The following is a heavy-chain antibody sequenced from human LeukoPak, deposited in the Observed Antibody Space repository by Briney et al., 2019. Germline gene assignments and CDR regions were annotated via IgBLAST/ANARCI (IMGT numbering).Heavy chain of an antibody. CDR3: ARDQGLLWFGELLQSFDY. V-gene: IGHV1-18*01. Sequence: GASVKVSCKASGYTFTSYGISWVRQAPGQGLEWMGWISAYNGNTNYAQKLQGRGTMTTDTSTSTAYMELRSLRSDDTAVYYCARDQGLLWFGELLQSFDYWGQGTLVTVSS. CDR2: ISAYNGNT. CDR1: GYTFTSYG. D-gene: IGHD3-10*01. J-gene: IGHJ4*02.